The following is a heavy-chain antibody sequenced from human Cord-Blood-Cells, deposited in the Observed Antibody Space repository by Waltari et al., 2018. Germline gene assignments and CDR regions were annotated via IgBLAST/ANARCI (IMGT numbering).Heavy chain of an antibody. V-gene: IGHV4-34*01. Sequence: QVQLQQWGAGLLKPSETLSLTCAVYGGSSSGYYWRWIRQPPGKGLEWMGEINKSGTTNYNPSLKIRVTISVDTSKNQFSLKLSSVPAADTAVYYWARGFYSGATTVYYYYMDVWGKGTTVTVSS. D-gene: IGHD1-26*01. CDR2: INKSGTT. CDR3: ARGFYSGATTVYYYYMDV. CDR1: GGSSSGYY. J-gene: IGHJ6*03.